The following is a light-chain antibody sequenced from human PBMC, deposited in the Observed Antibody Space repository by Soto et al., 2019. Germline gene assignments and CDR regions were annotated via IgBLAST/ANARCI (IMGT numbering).Light chain of an antibody. CDR3: QQYASSVT. CDR1: HSVSSSY. J-gene: IGKJ1*01. CDR2: GVS. Sequence: EIVLTQSPGTLSLSPGERATLSCRASHSVSSSYLAWYQQKPGQAPRLLMYGVSSRATGVPDRFIGSGSGTDSTLTISRLEPEDFAVYYCQQYASSVTFGQGTKVEIK. V-gene: IGKV3-20*01.